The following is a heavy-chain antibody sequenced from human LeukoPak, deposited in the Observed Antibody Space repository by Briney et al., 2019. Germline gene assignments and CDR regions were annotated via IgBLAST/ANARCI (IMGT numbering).Heavy chain of an antibody. D-gene: IGHD3-10*01. CDR3: ARDGRFGELYYYGMDV. V-gene: IGHV4-59*01. CDR1: GCSISSYY. CDR2: IYYSGST. J-gene: IGHJ6*04. Sequence: SETLSLTCTVSGCSISSYYWSWIRQPPGKGLEWMGYIYYSGSTNYNPSLKSRVTISVDTSKNQFSPKLSSVTAADTAVYYCARDGRFGELYYYGMDVWGKGTTVTVSS.